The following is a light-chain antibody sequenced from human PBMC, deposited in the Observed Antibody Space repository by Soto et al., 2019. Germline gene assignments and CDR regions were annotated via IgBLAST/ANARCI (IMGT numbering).Light chain of an antibody. J-gene: IGKJ5*01. CDR1: QSISTY. Sequence: IQLTQSPSSLSASVGDTVTISCLASQSISTYLNWYQQKPGKAPKLLIFGASTLQSGVPSRFSGSGSGTDFNFTITSLQPEDFATYYCQQSFGVPITFGQGTRLEIK. CDR3: QQSFGVPIT. V-gene: IGKV1-39*01. CDR2: GAS.